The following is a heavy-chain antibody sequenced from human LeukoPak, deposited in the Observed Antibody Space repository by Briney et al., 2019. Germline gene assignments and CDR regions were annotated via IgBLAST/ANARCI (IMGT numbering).Heavy chain of an antibody. Sequence: GGSLRLSCAASGFTFSSYSMNWVRQAPGKGLEWVSYISSSSSYIYYADSVKGRFTISRDNAKNSLYLQMNSLRAEDTAVYYCARVSSSSGHYYYMDVWGKGTTVTVSS. J-gene: IGHJ6*03. CDR3: ARVSSSSGHYYYMDV. V-gene: IGHV3-21*01. CDR1: GFTFSSYS. D-gene: IGHD6-6*01. CDR2: ISSSSSYI.